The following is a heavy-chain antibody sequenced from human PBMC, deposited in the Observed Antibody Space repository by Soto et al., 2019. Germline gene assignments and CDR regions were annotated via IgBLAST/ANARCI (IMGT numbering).Heavy chain of an antibody. V-gene: IGHV3-53*01. Sequence: PGGSLRLSCAASGFTVSSNYMSSVRQAPGQGLEWVSVIYSGGSTYYADSVKGRFTIPRDNSKKTLYLKMNSLRAAETAVYYSARSGHDDSNYVLYYYGMDVWGQGTMVTVSS. J-gene: IGHJ6*02. CDR1: GFTVSSNY. D-gene: IGHD4-4*01. CDR2: IYSGGST. CDR3: ARSGHDDSNYVLYYYGMDV.